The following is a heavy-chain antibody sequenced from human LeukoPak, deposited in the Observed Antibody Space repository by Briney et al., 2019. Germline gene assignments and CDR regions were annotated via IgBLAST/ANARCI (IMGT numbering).Heavy chain of an antibody. V-gene: IGHV4-59*01. J-gene: IGHJ4*02. CDR3: ARGGPAAPYYFDY. Sequence: SETLSLTCSVSGASISSYYWSWIRQSPGKGLEWIGYIYYSGSTNYNPSLKSRVTISVDTSKNQFSLKLSSVTAADTAVYYCARGGPAAPYYFDYWGQGTLVTVSS. CDR2: IYYSGST. D-gene: IGHD2-2*01. CDR1: GASISSYY.